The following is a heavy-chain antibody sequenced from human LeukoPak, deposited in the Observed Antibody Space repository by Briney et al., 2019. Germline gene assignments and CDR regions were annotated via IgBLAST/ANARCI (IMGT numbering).Heavy chain of an antibody. CDR1: GYTFSSYD. CDR2: MNPISGAT. Sequence: ASVKVSCKASGYTFSSYDINWVRQAAGQGLEWMGWMNPISGATGYAQKFQGRVTMTRDTSITTAFMELSSLRSDDTATYYCARVKRFPTVWLDPWGQGTLVTVSS. J-gene: IGHJ5*02. D-gene: IGHD3-10*01. CDR3: ARVKRFPTVWLDP. V-gene: IGHV1-8*01.